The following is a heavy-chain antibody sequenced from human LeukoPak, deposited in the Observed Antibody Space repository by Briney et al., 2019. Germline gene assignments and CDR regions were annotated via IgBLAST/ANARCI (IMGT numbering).Heavy chain of an antibody. CDR2: IYYSGST. D-gene: IGHD3-10*01. Sequence: PSETLSLTCTVSGGSISRYYWSWIRQPPGKGLEWNGYIYYSGSTKYNPSVKSRVTISVDTSKNQFSLRLSSVTAADTAVHYCARESVVRGITYFDYWGQGTLVTVSS. CDR1: GGSISRYY. V-gene: IGHV4-59*01. J-gene: IGHJ4*02. CDR3: ARESVVRGITYFDY.